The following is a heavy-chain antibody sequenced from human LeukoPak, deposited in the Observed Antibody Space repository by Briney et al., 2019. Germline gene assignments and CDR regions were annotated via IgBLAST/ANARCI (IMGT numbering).Heavy chain of an antibody. J-gene: IGHJ4*02. D-gene: IGHD6-13*01. CDR2: ISPDSGYI. CDR3: APFSAVTHYYFDY. Sequence: PGGSLRLSWAAPGFPFISHSLMWVRQAPGKGLDWVSSISPDSGYIYYADSVKGRFTISRDNAENSLFLQMNSLGAEDTAVYYCAPFSAVTHYYFDYWGQGTLVTVSS. CDR1: GFPFISHS. V-gene: IGHV3-21*01.